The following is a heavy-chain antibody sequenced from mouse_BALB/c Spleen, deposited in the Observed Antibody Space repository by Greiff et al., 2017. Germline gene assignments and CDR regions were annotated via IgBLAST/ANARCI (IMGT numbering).Heavy chain of an antibody. Sequence: QVQLQQSGAELVKPGASVKLSCKASGYTFTSYYMYWVKQRPGQGLEWIGEINPSNGGTNFNEQFKSKATLTVDKSSSTAYMQLSSLTSEDSAVYYCTRGGNYRWFAYWGQGTLVTVSA. CDR2: INPSNGGT. J-gene: IGHJ3*01. CDR1: GYTFTSYY. D-gene: IGHD2-1*01. V-gene: IGHV1S81*02. CDR3: TRGGNYRWFAY.